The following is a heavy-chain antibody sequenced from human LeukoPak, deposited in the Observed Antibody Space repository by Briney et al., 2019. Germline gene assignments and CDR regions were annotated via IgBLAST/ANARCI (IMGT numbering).Heavy chain of an antibody. CDR3: ATSGGFVLPNAITGNWYMDV. D-gene: IGHD2-2*01. V-gene: IGHV3-21*01. CDR2: ITSAGGYT. J-gene: IGHJ6*03. Sequence: GGSLRLSCGASGLTFSEYSMNWVRQAPGKGLAWVASITSAGGYTYYADSVKGRFTISRDNAQNSLFLQMNSLRAEDTAVYFCATSGGFVLPNAITGNWYMDVWGRGTSVTVSS. CDR1: GLTFSEYS.